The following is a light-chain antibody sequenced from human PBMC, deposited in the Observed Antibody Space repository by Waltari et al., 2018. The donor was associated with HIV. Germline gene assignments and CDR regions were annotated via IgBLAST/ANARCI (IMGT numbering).Light chain of an antibody. Sequence: QSALTQPASVSGSPCQSITITCTGTSSDVGGYNYVYWYQHHPGKAPKLLIYEVTNRPSGVSGRVSGSKSGTSSSRTISGLQAEDEAAYYCNSCTSSSTLVVFGGGTKLTVL. CDR3: NSCTSSSTLVV. V-gene: IGLV2-14*01. J-gene: IGLJ2*01. CDR1: SSDVGGYNY. CDR2: EVT.